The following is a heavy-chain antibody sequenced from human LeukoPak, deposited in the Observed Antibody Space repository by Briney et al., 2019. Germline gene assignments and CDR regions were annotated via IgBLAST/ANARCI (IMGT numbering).Heavy chain of an antibody. CDR1: GHTFTGYY. Sequence: ASVKVSCKASGHTFTGYYMHWVRQAPGQGLEWMGWINPNSGGTNYAQKFQGRVTMTRDTSISTAYMELSRLRSDDTAVYYCARDRGVMITFGGAWGQGTLVTVSS. CDR3: ARDRGVMITFGGA. CDR2: INPNSGGT. V-gene: IGHV1-2*02. D-gene: IGHD3-16*01. J-gene: IGHJ4*02.